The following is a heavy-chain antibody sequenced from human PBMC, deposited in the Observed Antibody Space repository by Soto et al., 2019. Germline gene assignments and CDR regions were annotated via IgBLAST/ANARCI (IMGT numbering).Heavy chain of an antibody. J-gene: IGHJ4*02. CDR3: ARHGDGYNYGTFTGFDF. V-gene: IGHV4-59*08. D-gene: IGHD5-12*01. CDR2: IYYSGYT. Sequence: SETLSLTCTVSGDSIISYYWSWIRQPPGKGLEWIGYIYYSGYTDYNPSLKSRVTISVDRSMNQFSLKLSSVTAADTAVYYCARHGDGYNYGTFTGFDFWGQGALVTVS. CDR1: GDSIISYY.